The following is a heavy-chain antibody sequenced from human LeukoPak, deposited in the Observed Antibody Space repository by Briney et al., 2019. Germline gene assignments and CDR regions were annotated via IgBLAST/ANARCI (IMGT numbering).Heavy chain of an antibody. CDR1: GYTFTSYD. V-gene: IGHV1-8*03. J-gene: IGHJ4*02. CDR2: MNPNIGTT. Sequence: ASVKVSCKASGYTFTSYDINWVRQATGQGLEWMGWMNPNIGTTDYAQKFQGRVTITMNTSISTTYMELSSLRSDDTAVYYCARSGVANGDYIFEDVWGQGTLVTVSS. CDR3: ARSGVANGDYIFEDV. D-gene: IGHD4-17*01.